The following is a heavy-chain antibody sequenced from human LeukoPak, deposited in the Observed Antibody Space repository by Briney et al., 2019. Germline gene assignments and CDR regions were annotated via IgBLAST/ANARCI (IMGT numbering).Heavy chain of an antibody. CDR2: IHPSGML. J-gene: IGHJ4*02. CDR1: GGSFSGYY. CDR3: SRGLDSRKLGY. V-gene: IGHV4-34*01. D-gene: IGHD3-22*01. Sequence: PSETLSLTCAVYGGSFSGYYWRWIRQSPGKGLEWIGSIHPSGMLYNNPSLESRVTMSRDTSKNQFSLNLNSVTAADTAVYFCSRGLDSRKLGYWGQGILVTVSS.